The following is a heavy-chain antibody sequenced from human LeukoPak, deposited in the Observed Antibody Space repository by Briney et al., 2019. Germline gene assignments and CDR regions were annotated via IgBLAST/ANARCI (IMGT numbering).Heavy chain of an antibody. V-gene: IGHV4-59*08. CDR3: ARQVTMIDKAFDI. Sequence: SETLSLTCTVSGGSISSYYWSWIRQPPGKGLEWLGYIYYSGSTNYNPSLKSRVTIPVDTSNNQFSLKLSSVTAADTAVYYCARQVTMIDKAFDIWGQGTMVTVSS. CDR2: IYYSGST. J-gene: IGHJ3*02. D-gene: IGHD3-22*01. CDR1: GGSISSYY.